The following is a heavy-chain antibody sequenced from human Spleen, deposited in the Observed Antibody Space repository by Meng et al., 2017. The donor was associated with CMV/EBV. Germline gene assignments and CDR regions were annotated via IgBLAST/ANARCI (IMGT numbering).Heavy chain of an antibody. D-gene: IGHD3-3*01. CDR3: ARGVGALRY. CDR1: RGSGSGYY. J-gene: IGHJ4*02. Sequence: QGQLPQVGAGLVEPSATLSRTSAVYRGSGSGYYWSWIRHPPGKGLEWIGEINHSGSTNSNPSLKSRVTISVDTSKNQFSLKLSSVTAADTAVYYCARGVGALRYWGQGTLVTVSS. CDR2: INHSGST. V-gene: IGHV4-34*01.